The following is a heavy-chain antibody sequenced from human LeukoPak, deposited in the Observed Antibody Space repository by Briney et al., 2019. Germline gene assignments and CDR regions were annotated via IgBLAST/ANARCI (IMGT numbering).Heavy chain of an antibody. CDR1: GYSFNNYW. Sequence: GESLKISCKGSGYSFNNYWIGWVRQEPGKGLEWMGIIYPNDYDTRYSPSFQGQVTISADKSISTAYLQWSTLKASHTAMYYCARQTIYYYGMDVWGQGTTVPVSS. CDR2: IYPNDYDT. CDR3: ARQTIYYYGMDV. D-gene: IGHD4/OR15-4a*01. J-gene: IGHJ6*02. V-gene: IGHV5-51*01.